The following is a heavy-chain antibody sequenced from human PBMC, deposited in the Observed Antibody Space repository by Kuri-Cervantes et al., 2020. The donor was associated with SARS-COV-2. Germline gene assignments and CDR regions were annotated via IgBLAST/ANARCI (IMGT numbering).Heavy chain of an antibody. CDR3: VRDGDHWNFDY. D-gene: IGHD1-1*01. CDR1: GFTFSSYA. J-gene: IGHJ4*02. V-gene: IGHV3-23*01. CDR2: ISGSGGST. Sequence: GGSLRLSCAASGFTFSSYAMSWVRQAPGKGLEWVSAISGSGGSTYYADPVKGRFTLSRDNAKNMLFLQMNSLRAEDTAVYYCVRDGDHWNFDYWGQGTLVTVSS.